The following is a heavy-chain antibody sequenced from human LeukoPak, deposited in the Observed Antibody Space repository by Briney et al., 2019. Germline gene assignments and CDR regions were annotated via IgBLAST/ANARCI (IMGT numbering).Heavy chain of an antibody. Sequence: PSETLSLXCTVSGGSISSGSYYWIWIRQPAGKGLEWIGRIYTSGITNYNPSLKSRVTISVDTSKNQFSLKLSSVTAADTAVYYCARDVRGDWGQGTLVTVSS. CDR3: ARDVRGD. J-gene: IGHJ4*02. V-gene: IGHV4-61*02. D-gene: IGHD3-10*02. CDR2: IYTSGIT. CDR1: GGSISSGSYY.